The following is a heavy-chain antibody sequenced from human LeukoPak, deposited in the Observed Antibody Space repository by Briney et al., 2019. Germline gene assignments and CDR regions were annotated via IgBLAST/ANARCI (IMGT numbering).Heavy chain of an antibody. CDR2: IYSGGST. V-gene: IGHV3-53*01. D-gene: IGHD3-10*01. Sequence: GGSLRLSCAASGFTVSSNYMSWVRQAPGKGLECVSVIYSGGSTYYADSVKGRFTISRDNSKNTLYLQMNSLRAEDTAVYYCARDSVLMVRAGYYYYGMDVWRQGTTVTVSS. J-gene: IGHJ6*02. CDR1: GFTVSSNY. CDR3: ARDSVLMVRAGYYYYGMDV.